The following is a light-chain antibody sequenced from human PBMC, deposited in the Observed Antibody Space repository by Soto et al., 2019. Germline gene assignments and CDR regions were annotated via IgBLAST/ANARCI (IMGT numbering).Light chain of an antibody. CDR3: QQSYRTPVT. CDR2: AAS. Sequence: DIQMTQYPSSLSASVGDRVTITCRASQTISSYLNWYQQTPGKAPRLLIYAASSLQRGVPSRFSGSGSGTDFTLTISSLQPEDFASYFCQQSYRTPVTFGGGTKVETK. V-gene: IGKV1-39*01. CDR1: QTISSY. J-gene: IGKJ4*01.